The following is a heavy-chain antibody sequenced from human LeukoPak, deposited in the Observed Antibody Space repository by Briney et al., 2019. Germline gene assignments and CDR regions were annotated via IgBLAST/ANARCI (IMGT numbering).Heavy chain of an antibody. CDR1: GFTFSSYA. V-gene: IGHV3-30*04. CDR2: ISYDGSNK. D-gene: IGHD3-10*01. Sequence: GGSLRLSCAASGFTFSSYAMRWVRQASGKGLEWVAVISYDGSNKYYADSVKGRFTISRDNSKNTLYLQMNSLRAEDTAVYYCARTTEVLLWFGELEYWGQGTLVTVSS. CDR3: ARTTEVLLWFGELEY. J-gene: IGHJ4*02.